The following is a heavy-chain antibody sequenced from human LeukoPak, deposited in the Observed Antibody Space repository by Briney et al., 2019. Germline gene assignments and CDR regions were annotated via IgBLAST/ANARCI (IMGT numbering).Heavy chain of an antibody. CDR3: VRDLGGDY. J-gene: IGHJ4*02. D-gene: IGHD3-16*01. CDR2: VNSDGSST. Sequence: PGGSLRLSCAASGVTFSSYWMHWGRQAPGKGVVWVSRVNSDGSSTNYADSVKGRFTISRDNAKNTLYLQMNSLSAEDTAVYYCVRDLGGDYWGQGTLVTVSS. V-gene: IGHV3-74*01. CDR1: GVTFSSYW.